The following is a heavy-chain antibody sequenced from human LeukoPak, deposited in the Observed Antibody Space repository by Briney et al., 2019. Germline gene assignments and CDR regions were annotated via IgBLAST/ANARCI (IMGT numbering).Heavy chain of an antibody. CDR3: ARAPIYCSGGSCYSGDFDY. CDR1: GYTFTGYY. CDR2: INPNSGGT. Sequence: ASVKVSRTASGYTFTGYYMHWVRQAPGQGLEWVGWINPNSGGTNYEQKCQGRVTMTRDTAISTAYMELSRLRSDDTAVYYCARAPIYCSGGSCYSGDFDYWGQGTLVTVSS. D-gene: IGHD2-15*01. V-gene: IGHV1-2*02. J-gene: IGHJ4*02.